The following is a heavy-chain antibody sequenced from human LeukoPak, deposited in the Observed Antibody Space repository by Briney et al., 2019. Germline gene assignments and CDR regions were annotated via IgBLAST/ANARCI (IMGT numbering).Heavy chain of an antibody. J-gene: IGHJ4*02. V-gene: IGHV3-53*01. CDR3: ARRAGDYSHPYDY. Sequence: GGSLRLSCAASGFTFSSYAMHWVRQAPGKGLEWVSFIYSGGNTYYADSVKGRFTISRDNSKNTFHLQMNSLRAEDTAVYYCARRAGDYSHPYDYWGQGTLVTVSS. CDR2: IYSGGNT. CDR1: GFTFSSYA. D-gene: IGHD3-22*01.